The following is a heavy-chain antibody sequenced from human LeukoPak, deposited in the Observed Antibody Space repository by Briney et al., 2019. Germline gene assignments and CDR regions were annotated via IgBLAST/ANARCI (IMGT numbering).Heavy chain of an antibody. V-gene: IGHV4-61*08. J-gene: IGHJ4*02. CDR3: ARRESSGFFDY. Sequence: SETLSLTCTVSGGSISSGGYYWSWIRQHPGKGLEWIGYIYYSGSTNYNPSLKSRVTISVDTSKNQFSLNLSSVTAADTAVYYCARRESSGFFDYWGQGTLVTVSS. D-gene: IGHD6-19*01. CDR1: GGSISSGGYY. CDR2: IYYSGST.